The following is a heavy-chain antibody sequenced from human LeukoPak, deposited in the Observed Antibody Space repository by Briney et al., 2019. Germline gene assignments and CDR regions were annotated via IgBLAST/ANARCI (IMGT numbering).Heavy chain of an antibody. V-gene: IGHV3-7*01. CDR2: IKQDGSEK. CDR1: GFTFTTYW. CDR3: AKDSLLTVVSPVAAS. J-gene: IGHJ5*02. D-gene: IGHD4-23*01. Sequence: GGSLRLSCAASGFTFTTYWMSWVRQAPGMGLEWVANIKQDGSEKYYVDSVKGRFAISRDNAKNSLFLQMNALSVEDTAVYYCAKDSLLTVVSPVAASWGQGIQVTVSS.